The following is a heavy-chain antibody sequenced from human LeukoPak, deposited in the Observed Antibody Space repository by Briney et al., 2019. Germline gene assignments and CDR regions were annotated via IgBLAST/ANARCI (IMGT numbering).Heavy chain of an antibody. Sequence: GGSLRLSCAASGFTFSSYAMHWVRQAPGKGLECVAVISYEGSNKYYADSVKGRFTISRDNSKNTLYLQMNSLRAEDTAVYYCARDHLVRGVIVGANWFDPWGQGTLVTVSS. CDR1: GFTFSSYA. J-gene: IGHJ5*02. V-gene: IGHV3-30*04. CDR2: ISYEGSNK. CDR3: ARDHLVRGVIVGANWFDP. D-gene: IGHD3-10*01.